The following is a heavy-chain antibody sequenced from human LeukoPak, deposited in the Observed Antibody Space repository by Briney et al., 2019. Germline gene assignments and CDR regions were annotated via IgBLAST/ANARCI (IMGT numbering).Heavy chain of an antibody. V-gene: IGHV4-34*01. Sequence: PSETLSLTCAVYGGSFSGYYWSWIRQPPGKGLEWIGEINHSGSTNYNPSLKSRVTISIDTSKNQFSLKLTSVTAADTAVYYCATRRQVLYHFDNWGQGVLVTVSS. J-gene: IGHJ4*02. CDR1: GGSFSGYY. D-gene: IGHD4/OR15-4a*01. CDR3: ATRRQVLYHFDN. CDR2: INHSGST.